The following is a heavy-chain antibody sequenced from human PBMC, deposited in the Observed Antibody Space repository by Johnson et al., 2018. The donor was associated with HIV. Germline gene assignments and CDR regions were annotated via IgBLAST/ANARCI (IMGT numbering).Heavy chain of an antibody. CDR1: EFTFSSYW. J-gene: IGHJ3*02. D-gene: IGHD3-3*02. CDR3: ARASSNSNFDAFDI. Sequence: VQVVESGGGVVQPGRSLRLSCAASEFTFSSYWMSWVRQAPGKGLEWVANIKQDGSEKYYVDSVKGRFTISRDNAKNSLYLQMNSLRAEDTAVYYCARASSNSNFDAFDIWGQGTMVTVSS. V-gene: IGHV3-7*01. CDR2: IKQDGSEK.